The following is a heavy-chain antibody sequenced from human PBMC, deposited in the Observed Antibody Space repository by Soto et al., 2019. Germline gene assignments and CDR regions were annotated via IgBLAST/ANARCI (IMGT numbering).Heavy chain of an antibody. J-gene: IGHJ5*02. CDR1: SADTGSVAFN. V-gene: IGHV4-31*02. D-gene: IGHD4-4*01. CDR2: IFPSGST. CDR3: ARGCTVDNWLAP. Sequence: TISQNRIITSADTGSVAFNWTWTRKLPEKGLEWIAYIFPSGSTSYNPSLRSRVSISADTSKNQLSLSLTSVTVADSSVYYCARGCTVDNWLAPWRQG.